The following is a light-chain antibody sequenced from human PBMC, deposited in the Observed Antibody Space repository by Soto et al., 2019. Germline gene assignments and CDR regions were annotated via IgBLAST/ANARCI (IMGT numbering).Light chain of an antibody. V-gene: IGLV2-23*02. CDR1: SADVGSYNL. CDR3: CSYAGSSTHVV. J-gene: IGLJ2*01. CDR2: EVS. Sequence: QSVLTQPASVSGSPGQSITISCTGTSADVGSYNLVSWYQQHPGKAPKLMIYEVSKLPSGVSNRFSGSKSGNTASLTISGLQAEDEADYSCCSYAGSSTHVVFGGGTKVTVL.